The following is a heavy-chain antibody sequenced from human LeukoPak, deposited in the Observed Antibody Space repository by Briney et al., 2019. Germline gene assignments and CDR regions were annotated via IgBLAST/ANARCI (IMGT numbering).Heavy chain of an antibody. CDR2: ISSSSSYT. D-gene: IGHD6-13*01. Sequence: GGSLRLSCAASGFTFSDYYMSWIRQAPGKGLEWVSYISSSSSYTNYADSVKGRFTISRDNAKNSLYLQMNSLRAEDTAVYYCARVKAAGSGYYFGYWGQGTLVTVSS. CDR1: GFTFSDYY. J-gene: IGHJ4*02. V-gene: IGHV3-11*06. CDR3: ARVKAAGSGYYFGY.